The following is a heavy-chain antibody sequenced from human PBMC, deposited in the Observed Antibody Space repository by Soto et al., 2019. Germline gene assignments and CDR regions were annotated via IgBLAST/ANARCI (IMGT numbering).Heavy chain of an antibody. CDR1: GFTFNTYG. CDR3: ARLYCSAASCYSVGAFDI. V-gene: IGHV3-33*01. Sequence: QVQLVESGGGVVQPGRSLRLSCAASGFTFNTYGMHWVRQAPGKGLEWVALIWFDGSDKYYTESVKGRFTISRDNSRSTVDLQMNSLRAEDTAVYYCARLYCSAASCYSVGAFDIRGQGTMVTVTS. D-gene: IGHD2-2*01. CDR2: IWFDGSDK. J-gene: IGHJ3*02.